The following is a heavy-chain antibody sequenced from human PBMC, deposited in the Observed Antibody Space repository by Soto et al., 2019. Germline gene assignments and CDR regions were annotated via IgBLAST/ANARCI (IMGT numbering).Heavy chain of an antibody. CDR3: ANGCGGTCYSRIHY. Sequence: EVQLLESGGGLVQPGGSLRLSCAASGFTFSSYAMSWVRHAPGKGLEWVSGISDSGGSTYYADSVKGRFTISRDNSKNTLYLQMNSLRDEDTAVYYCANGCGGTCYSRIHYWGQGTLVTVSS. J-gene: IGHJ4*02. V-gene: IGHV3-23*01. D-gene: IGHD2-15*01. CDR2: ISDSGGST. CDR1: GFTFSSYA.